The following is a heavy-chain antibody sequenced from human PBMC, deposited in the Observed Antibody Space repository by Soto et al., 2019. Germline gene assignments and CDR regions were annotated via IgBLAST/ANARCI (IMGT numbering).Heavy chain of an antibody. CDR3: ARVRGHAFDI. D-gene: IGHD3-10*01. J-gene: IGHJ3*02. V-gene: IGHV4-31*03. CDR1: GDSINNADYY. Sequence: QVQLQESGPGLVKPSQTLSLKCSVSGDSINNADYYWSWIRQHAGQGLEWIGYIYYSGTTYYNPSLKSRLTISIDTSKNQFSLEMSSVTAADTAVYYCARVRGHAFDIRSQGTMVTVSS. CDR2: IYYSGTT.